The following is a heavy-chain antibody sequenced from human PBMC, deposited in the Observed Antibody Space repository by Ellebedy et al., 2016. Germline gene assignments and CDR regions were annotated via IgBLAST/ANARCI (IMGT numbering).Heavy chain of an antibody. CDR1: GFTFSSYA. CDR3: ARDHDGDYDYYYYGMDV. V-gene: IGHV3-30-3*01. J-gene: IGHJ6*02. D-gene: IGHD4-17*01. Sequence: GGSLRLSXAAPGFTFSSYAMHWVRQAPGKGLEWVAVISYDGSNKYYADSVKGRFTISRDNSKNTLYLQMNSLRAEDTAVYYCARDHDGDYDYYYYGMDVWGQGTTVTVSS. CDR2: ISYDGSNK.